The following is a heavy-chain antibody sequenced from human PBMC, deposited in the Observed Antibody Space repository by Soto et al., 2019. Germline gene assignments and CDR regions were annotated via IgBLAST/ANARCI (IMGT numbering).Heavy chain of an antibody. CDR1: GYTFTSYG. CDR3: ARDRKNYDFWSGYYTHFDY. CDR2: ISAYNGNT. Sequence: ASVKVSCKASGYTFTSYGISWVRQAPGQGLEWMGWISAYNGNTNYAQKLQGRVTMTTDTSTRTAYMELRSLRSDDTAVYYCARDRKNYDFWSGYYTHFDYWGQGTLVTVSS. D-gene: IGHD3-3*01. J-gene: IGHJ4*02. V-gene: IGHV1-18*01.